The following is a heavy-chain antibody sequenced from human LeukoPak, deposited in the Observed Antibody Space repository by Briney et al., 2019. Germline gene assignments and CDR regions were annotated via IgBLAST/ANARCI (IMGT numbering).Heavy chain of an antibody. Sequence: GGSQRLSCAASGFTFSSYWMSWVRQAPGKGLEWVANIKQDGSEKYLVDSVKGRFTISRDNAKNSLYLQMNSLRGEDTAVYYCARGRRVPAAMGNWFDPWGQGTLVTVSS. CDR2: IKQDGSEK. CDR3: ARGRRVPAAMGNWFDP. J-gene: IGHJ5*02. V-gene: IGHV3-7*01. CDR1: GFTFSSYW. D-gene: IGHD2-2*01.